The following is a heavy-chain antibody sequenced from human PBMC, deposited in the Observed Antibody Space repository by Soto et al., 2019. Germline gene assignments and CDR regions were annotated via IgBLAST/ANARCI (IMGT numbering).Heavy chain of an antibody. CDR1: GYPFNSYH. Sequence: QVQLVQSGAEVRKPGASVKLSCQTSGYPFNSYHMHWVRQAPGQGLEWMGVINPTEGRTRYSQKFQDRVTMTRDTSTSTVYMELSSLRSEDTAMNFCARGREISFGYNWFDPWGQGTRVTVSS. J-gene: IGHJ5*02. D-gene: IGHD5-18*01. CDR2: INPTEGRT. V-gene: IGHV1-46*02. CDR3: ARGREISFGYNWFDP.